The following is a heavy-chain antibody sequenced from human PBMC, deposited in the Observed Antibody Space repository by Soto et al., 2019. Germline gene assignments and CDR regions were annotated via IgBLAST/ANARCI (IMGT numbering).Heavy chain of an antibody. CDR2: IIPLFGTT. CDR1: GDTFKNCV. CDR3: AAELGFGKLSVV. J-gene: IGHJ6*02. D-gene: IGHD3-10*01. V-gene: IGHV1-69*05. Sequence: STVRVSCKASGDTFKNCVISWVRQAPGQGLEWMGGIIPLFGTTDFAQRFQGRLTITTDESTTTAYMELSRLRSEDTATYYCAAELGFGKLSVVWGQGTTVIVSS.